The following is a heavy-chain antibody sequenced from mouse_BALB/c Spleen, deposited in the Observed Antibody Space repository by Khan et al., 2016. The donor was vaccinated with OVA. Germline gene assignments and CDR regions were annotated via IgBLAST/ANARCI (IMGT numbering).Heavy chain of an antibody. CDR2: INSGGHYT. D-gene: IGHD1-1*01. V-gene: IGHV5-6*01. Sequence: EVELVESGGDLVKTGGSLKLSCAASGFTFSTYGMSWVRQTPDKRLEWVATINSGGHYTYYIDSVKGRFTISRDTAKNFLYLQMTSLRYEDTAMYYCARLAYYYNNEAFAYWGQGTLVTVSA. CDR3: ARLAYYYNNEAFAY. CDR1: GFTFSTYG. J-gene: IGHJ3*01.